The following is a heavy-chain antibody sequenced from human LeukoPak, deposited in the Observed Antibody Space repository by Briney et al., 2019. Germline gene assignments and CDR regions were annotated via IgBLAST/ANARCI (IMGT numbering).Heavy chain of an antibody. J-gene: IGHJ4*02. V-gene: IGHV4-59*01. CDR1: GGSISSYY. CDR2: IYYSRST. CDR3: ARSGYSYGNEKQFDY. D-gene: IGHD5-18*01. Sequence: SETLSLTCTVSGGSISSYYWSWIRQPPGKGLEWIGYIYYSRSTNYNPSLKSRVTISVDTSKNQFSLKLSSVTAADTAVYYCARSGYSYGNEKQFDYWGQGTLVTVSS.